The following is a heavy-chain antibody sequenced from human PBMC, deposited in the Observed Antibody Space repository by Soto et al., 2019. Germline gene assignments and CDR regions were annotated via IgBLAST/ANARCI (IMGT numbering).Heavy chain of an antibody. CDR2: IGAYNGHT. CDR3: AREDYYDSSGYLPVRYYFGMDV. CDR1: GYTFTNSG. D-gene: IGHD3-22*01. Sequence: ASVKVSCKASGYTFTNSGISWVRQAPGQGLEWMGWIGAYNGHTKYAQKLQGRVTMTTDTSTSTAYMELRSLKSDDTAVYYCAREDYYDSSGYLPVRYYFGMDVWGQGTTVTVS. V-gene: IGHV1-18*01. J-gene: IGHJ6*02.